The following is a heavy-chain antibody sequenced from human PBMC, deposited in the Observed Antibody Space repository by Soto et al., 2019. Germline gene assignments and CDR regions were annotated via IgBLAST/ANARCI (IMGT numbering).Heavy chain of an antibody. V-gene: IGHV1-24*01. Sequence: ASVKVSCKVSGYTLTELSMHWVRQAPGKGLEWMGGFDPEDGETIYAQKFQGRVTMTEDTSTDTAYMELSSLRSEDTSVYYWATAGSGYYYYYGMDVWGQGTTVTVSS. D-gene: IGHD2-15*01. CDR1: GYTLTELS. CDR3: ATAGSGYYYYYGMDV. J-gene: IGHJ6*02. CDR2: FDPEDGET.